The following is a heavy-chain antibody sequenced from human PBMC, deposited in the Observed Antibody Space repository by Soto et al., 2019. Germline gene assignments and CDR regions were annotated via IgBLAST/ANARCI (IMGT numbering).Heavy chain of an antibody. V-gene: IGHV5-10-1*01. CDR1: GYSFTSYW. CDR3: ARRRKDTAMSFYYYYYGMDV. D-gene: IGHD5-18*01. CDR2: IDPSDSYT. J-gene: IGHJ6*02. Sequence: GESLKISCKGSGYSFTSYWISWARQMPGKGLEWMGRIDPSDSYTNYSPSFQGHVTISADKSISTAYLQWSSLKASDTAMYYCARRRKDTAMSFYYYYYGMDVWGQGTTVTVSS.